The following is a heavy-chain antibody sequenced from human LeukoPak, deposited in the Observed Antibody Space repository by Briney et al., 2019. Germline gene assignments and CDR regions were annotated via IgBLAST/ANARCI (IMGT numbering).Heavy chain of an antibody. CDR2: INHSGST. V-gene: IGHV4-34*01. CDR3: ARGGILWFDY. Sequence: KPSETLSLTCAVYGGSFSGYYWSWIRQPPGKGLEWIGEINHSGSTNYNPSLKSRVTISVDTSKNQFSLKLSSVTAADTAVYYCARGGILWFDYWGQGTLVTVSS. D-gene: IGHD3-10*01. CDR1: GGSFSGYY. J-gene: IGHJ4*02.